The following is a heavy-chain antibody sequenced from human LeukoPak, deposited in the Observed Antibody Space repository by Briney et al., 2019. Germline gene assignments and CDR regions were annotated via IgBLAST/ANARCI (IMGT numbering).Heavy chain of an antibody. CDR2: IYYSGST. J-gene: IGHJ6*02. CDR3: ARVDENKQSGGMDV. D-gene: IGHD1/OR15-1a*01. CDR1: GGSISSGDYY. V-gene: IGHV4-30-4*01. Sequence: SETLSHTCTVSGGSISSGDYYWSWIRQPPGKGLEWIGYIYYSGSTYYNPSLKSRVTISVDTSKNQFSLKLSSVTAADTAVYYCARVDENKQSGGMDVWGQGTTVTVSS.